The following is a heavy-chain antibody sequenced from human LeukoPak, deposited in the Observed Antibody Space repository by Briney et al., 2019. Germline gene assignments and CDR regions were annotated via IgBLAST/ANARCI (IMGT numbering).Heavy chain of an antibody. CDR2: ISYDGSNK. D-gene: IGHD3-10*01. J-gene: IGHJ4*02. V-gene: IGHV3-30-3*01. CDR1: GFTFGSYA. Sequence: GGSLRLSCAASGFTFGSYAMHWVRQAPGKGLEWVAVISYDGSNKYYADSVKGRFTISRDNSKNTLYLQMNSLRAEDTAVYYCASHGGSGTYFDYWGQGTLVTVSS. CDR3: ASHGGSGTYFDY.